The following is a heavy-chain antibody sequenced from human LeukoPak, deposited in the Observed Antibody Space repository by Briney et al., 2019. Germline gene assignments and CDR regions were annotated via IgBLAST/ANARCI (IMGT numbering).Heavy chain of an antibody. Sequence: SETLSLTCTVSGGSISSYYWSWIRQPPGKGLEWIGYIYYSGSTNYNPSLKSRVTISVDTSKNQFSLKLSSVTAADTAVYYCARHEWGSSSWFDYWGQGTLVTASS. CDR1: GGSISSYY. CDR2: IYYSGST. CDR3: ARHEWGSSSWFDY. V-gene: IGHV4-59*08. J-gene: IGHJ4*02. D-gene: IGHD6-13*01.